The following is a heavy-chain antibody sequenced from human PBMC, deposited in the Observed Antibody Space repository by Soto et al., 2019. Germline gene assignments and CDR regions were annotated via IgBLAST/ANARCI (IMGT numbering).Heavy chain of an antibody. CDR3: ARVTGTTNFDY. CDR2: IYYTGNT. V-gene: IGHV4-59*12. CDR1: GCSISSYY. D-gene: IGHD1-7*01. Sequence: SETLSLTCTLSGCSISSYYWSWIRQPPGKGLEWIGNIYYTGNTNYNPSLKTRVTISVDRSKNQFSLKLSSVTAADTAVYYCARVTGTTNFDYWGRGTLVTVSS. J-gene: IGHJ4*02.